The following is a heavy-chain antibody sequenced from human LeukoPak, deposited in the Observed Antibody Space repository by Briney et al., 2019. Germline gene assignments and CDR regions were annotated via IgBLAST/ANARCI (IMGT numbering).Heavy chain of an antibody. CDR1: GFTFSGSA. V-gene: IGHV3-73*01. CDR2: IDKEKNSYATAS. CDR3: TRDSGTYNWLDP. Sequence: PGGSLKLSCAASGFTFSGSAIHGGRQSFGKGLEWIGHIDKEKNSYATASAYAVSVEGRFTVSRDDSKNMAFLQMSGLKTEDTALYFCTRDSGTYNWLDPWGQGTLVTVSS. J-gene: IGHJ5*02. D-gene: IGHD1-26*01.